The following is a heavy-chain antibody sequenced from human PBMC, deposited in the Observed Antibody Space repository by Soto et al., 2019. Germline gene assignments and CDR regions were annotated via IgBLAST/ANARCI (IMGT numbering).Heavy chain of an antibody. V-gene: IGHV3-23*01. J-gene: IGHJ3*02. CDR2: ISGSGGST. CDR1: GFTFSSYG. D-gene: IGHD3-22*01. CDR3: SSDRSGAYCTAFDI. Sequence: GRSRRLSCAASGFTFSSYGMSWVRQAPGKGLEWVSAISGSGGSTYYADSVKGRFTISRDNSKNTLYLQMNSLRAEYTAVYYCSSDRSGAYCTAFDIWTRGTTVPVSS.